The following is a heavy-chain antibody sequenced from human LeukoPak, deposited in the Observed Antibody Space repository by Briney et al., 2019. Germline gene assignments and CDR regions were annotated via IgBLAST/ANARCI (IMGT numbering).Heavy chain of an antibody. CDR1: GYTFTSYY. V-gene: IGHV1-46*01. CDR2: INPSGGST. D-gene: IGHD3-22*01. Sequence: ASVKVSCKASGYTFTSYYMHWVRQAPGQGLEWMGIINPSGGSTSYAQKFQGRVTMTRDTSTSTVYMELSSLRSEDTAAYYCASLFSSGPLGGPWGQGTLVTVSS. CDR3: ASLFSSGPLGGP. J-gene: IGHJ5*02.